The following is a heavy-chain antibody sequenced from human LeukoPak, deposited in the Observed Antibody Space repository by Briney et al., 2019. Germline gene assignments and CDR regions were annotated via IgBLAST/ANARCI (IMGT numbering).Heavy chain of an antibody. CDR1: GGSFSGYY. V-gene: IGHV4-59*01. CDR3: ARAYDSLARFDY. D-gene: IGHD3-22*01. J-gene: IGHJ4*02. Sequence: SETLSLTCAVYGGSFSGYYWSWIRQPPGKGLEWIGYIYYSGSTNYNPSLKSQVTISVDTSKNHFSLKLSSVTAADTAVYYCARAYDSLARFDYWGQGTLVTVSS. CDR2: IYYSGST.